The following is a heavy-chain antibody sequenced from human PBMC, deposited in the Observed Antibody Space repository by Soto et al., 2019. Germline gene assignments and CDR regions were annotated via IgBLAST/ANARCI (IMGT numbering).Heavy chain of an antibody. CDR2: ISGIDGST. J-gene: IGHJ4*02. Sequence: EVQLLESGGGLVQPGGSLRLSCAASGFTFSSYAMSWVRQAPGQGLEWVSSISGIDGSTSYANSVKGRFTISRDNSKNTLFLQLNSLRAEDTDVYYCAPFTRDTTLVPTFYWGQGTPVTVSS. V-gene: IGHV3-23*01. CDR3: APFTRDTTLVPTFY. D-gene: IGHD1-1*01. CDR1: GFTFSSYA.